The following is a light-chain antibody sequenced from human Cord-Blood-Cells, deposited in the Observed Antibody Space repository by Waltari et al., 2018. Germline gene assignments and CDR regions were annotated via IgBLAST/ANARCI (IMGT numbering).Light chain of an antibody. Sequence: EIVLTQSPATLSLSPGERATPSCRASQVVSSYLAWYQHKPGQAPRLLIYDASNRATCVPARVSGGGSGTDFTLTSSGLETEVVRVYYCQKLSNWARTFGQWTKVEI. CDR3: QKLSNWART. CDR2: DAS. CDR1: QVVSSY. J-gene: IGKJ1*01. V-gene: IGKV3-11*01.